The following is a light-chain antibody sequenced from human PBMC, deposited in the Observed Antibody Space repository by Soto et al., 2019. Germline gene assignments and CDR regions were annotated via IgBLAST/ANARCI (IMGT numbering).Light chain of an antibody. CDR3: SSYTSNSPWV. Sequence: QSALTQPASVSGSPGQSITISCTGTSSDVGGYNYVSWYRQHPGKAPKLMIHEVSNRPLGVSYRFSGSKSGNTASLTISGLQAEDEADYYCSSYTSNSPWVFGGGTKLTVL. J-gene: IGLJ3*02. CDR2: EVS. CDR1: SSDVGGYNY. V-gene: IGLV2-14*01.